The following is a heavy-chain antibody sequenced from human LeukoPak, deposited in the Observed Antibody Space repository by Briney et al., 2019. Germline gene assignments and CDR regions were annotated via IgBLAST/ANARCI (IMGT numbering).Heavy chain of an antibody. CDR2: IYYSGST. CDR3: ARGREYYYDSSGYEYFQH. D-gene: IGHD3-22*01. V-gene: IGHV4-59*08. Sequence: PSETLSLTCTVSGGSISSYYWSWIRQPPGKGLEWIGYIYYSGSTHYNPSLKSRVTISVDTSKNQFSLKLSSVTAADTAVYYCARGREYYYDSSGYEYFQHWGQGTLVTVSS. CDR1: GGSISSYY. J-gene: IGHJ1*01.